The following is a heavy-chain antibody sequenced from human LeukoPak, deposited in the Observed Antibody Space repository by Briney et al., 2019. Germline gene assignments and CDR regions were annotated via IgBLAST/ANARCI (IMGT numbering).Heavy chain of an antibody. CDR1: GFTFSSYA. D-gene: IGHD6-19*01. J-gene: IGHJ4*02. CDR2: ISGSGGST. V-gene: IGHV3-23*01. Sequence: PGGSLRLSCAASGFTFSSYAMSWVRQAPGKGPEWVSAISGSGGSTYYAGSVRGRFTISRDISKNTLYLQMNSLRAEDTAVYYCAKMNSGWHLDFWGQGTLVTVSS. CDR3: AKMNSGWHLDF.